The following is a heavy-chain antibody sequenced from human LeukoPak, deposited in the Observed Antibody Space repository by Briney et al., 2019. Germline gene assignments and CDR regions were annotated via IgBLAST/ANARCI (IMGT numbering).Heavy chain of an antibody. Sequence: ASVKVSCKASGYTSTDYYIHWVRQAPGQGLEWMGWINPNSGDTNYAQKFQGRVTMTRDTSISTAYMELSRLRSDDTAMYYCARDGQGSGQEYSFDYWGQGTLVTVSS. V-gene: IGHV1-2*02. J-gene: IGHJ4*02. CDR2: INPNSGDT. D-gene: IGHD6-19*01. CDR3: ARDGQGSGQEYSFDY. CDR1: GYTSTDYY.